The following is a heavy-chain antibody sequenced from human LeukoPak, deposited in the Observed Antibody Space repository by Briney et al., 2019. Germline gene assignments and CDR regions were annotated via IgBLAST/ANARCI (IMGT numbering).Heavy chain of an antibody. V-gene: IGHV4-34*01. D-gene: IGHD3-22*01. CDR3: AIQYYYDSSGQLAFDI. J-gene: IGHJ3*02. Sequence: SETLSLTCTVSGGSINSYYWSWIRQPPGKGLEWIGEINHSGSTNYNPSLKSRVTISVDTSKNQFSLKLSSVTAADTAVYYCAIQYYYDSSGQLAFDIWGQGTMVTVSS. CDR1: GGSINSYY. CDR2: INHSGST.